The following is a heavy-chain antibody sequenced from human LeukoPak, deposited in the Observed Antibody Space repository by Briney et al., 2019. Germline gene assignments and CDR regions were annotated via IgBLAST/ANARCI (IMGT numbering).Heavy chain of an antibody. CDR3: ARDRAVTRFDP. V-gene: IGHV3-7*01. D-gene: IGHD4-17*01. CDR1: GFTFSSYW. Sequence: PEGSLRLSCAASGFTFSSYWMSWVRQAPGKGLEWVANIKQDGSVKYYVDSVKGRFTISRDNAKNSLYLQMNSLRAEDTAVYYCARDRAVTRFDPWGQGTLVTVSS. CDR2: IKQDGSVK. J-gene: IGHJ5*02.